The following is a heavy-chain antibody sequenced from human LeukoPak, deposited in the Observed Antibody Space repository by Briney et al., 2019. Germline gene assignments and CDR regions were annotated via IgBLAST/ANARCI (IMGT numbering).Heavy chain of an antibody. D-gene: IGHD4-11*01. Sequence: PGGSLRLSCAASGFTFSSYSMNWVRQAPGKGLEWVSSISSSSSYIYYADSVKGRFTISRDNAKNSLYLQMNSLRAEDTAVYYCARVVDYPDELRQDLDYWGQGTLVTVSS. J-gene: IGHJ4*02. CDR3: ARVVDYPDELRQDLDY. V-gene: IGHV3-21*01. CDR1: GFTFSSYS. CDR2: ISSSSSYI.